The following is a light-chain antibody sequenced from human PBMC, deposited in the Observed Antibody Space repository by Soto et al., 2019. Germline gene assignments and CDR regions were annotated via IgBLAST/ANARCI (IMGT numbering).Light chain of an antibody. V-gene: IGLV2-11*01. CDR1: SSDVGGYNY. CDR2: DVS. J-gene: IGLJ2*01. Sequence: QSALTQPRSVSGSPGQSVTISCTGTSSDVGGYNYVSWYQQHPGKAPKLMIYDVSKRPSGVPDRFSGSKSGNTASLTISELQAEDEADYYCCSYAGSYTWEFGGGTKLTVL. CDR3: CSYAGSYTWE.